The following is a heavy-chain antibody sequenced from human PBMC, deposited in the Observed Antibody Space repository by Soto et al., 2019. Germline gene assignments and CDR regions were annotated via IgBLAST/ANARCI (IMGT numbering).Heavy chain of an antibody. CDR3: AAHDSGGYYAEY. D-gene: IGHD3-22*01. V-gene: IGHV4-39*01. J-gene: IGHJ4*02. CDR1: GDSVTISDYY. Sequence: QLQLQESGPGLVKPSETLSLTWTVSGDSVTISDYYWGWIRQPPGKGLEWIGSIHYSGSTYYNPYLKSRVTISGDTSKMQFSLKLTSVTAADAAVYYCAAHDSGGYYAEYWCQGTLVTVSA. CDR2: IHYSGST.